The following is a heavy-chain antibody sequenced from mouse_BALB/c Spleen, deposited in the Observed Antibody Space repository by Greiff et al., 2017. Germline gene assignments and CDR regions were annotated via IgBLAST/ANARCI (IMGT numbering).Heavy chain of an antibody. Sequence: QVQLQQSGAELVRPGVSVKISCKGSGYTFTDYAMHWVKQSHAKSLEWIGVISTYYGDASYNQKFKGKATMTVDKSSSTAYMELARLTSEDSAIYYCARTMDGISPWFAYWGQGTLVTVSA. J-gene: IGHJ3*01. CDR2: ISTYYGDA. CDR3: ARTMDGISPWFAY. D-gene: IGHD1-1*01. CDR1: GYTFTDYA. V-gene: IGHV1S137*01.